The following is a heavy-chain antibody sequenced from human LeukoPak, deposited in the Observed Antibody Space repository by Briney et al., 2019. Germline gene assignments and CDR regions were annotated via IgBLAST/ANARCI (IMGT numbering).Heavy chain of an antibody. J-gene: IGHJ3*02. Sequence: AGXSLRLSCAASGFTFSSYSMNWVRQAPGKGLEWVSSISSSSSYIYYADSVKGRFTISRGNAKNSLYLQMNSLRAEDTAVYYCARGVGATEGAFDIWGQGTMVTVSS. CDR2: ISSSSSYI. D-gene: IGHD1-26*01. CDR3: ARGVGATEGAFDI. V-gene: IGHV3-21*01. CDR1: GFTFSSYS.